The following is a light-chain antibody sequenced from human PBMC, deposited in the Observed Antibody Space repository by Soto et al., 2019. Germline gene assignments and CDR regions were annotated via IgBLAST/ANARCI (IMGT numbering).Light chain of an antibody. CDR1: QSVSSSY. J-gene: IGKJ1*01. CDR2: GAS. CDR3: QQYGSSPQWT. Sequence: EIVLTQSPGNLSLSPGERATLSCRASQSVSSSYLTWYQQKPGQAPRLLIYGASSRATGIPDRFSGSGSGTDFTLIISSLEPEDFAVYYCQQYGSSPQWTFGQGTQVEIK. V-gene: IGKV3-20*01.